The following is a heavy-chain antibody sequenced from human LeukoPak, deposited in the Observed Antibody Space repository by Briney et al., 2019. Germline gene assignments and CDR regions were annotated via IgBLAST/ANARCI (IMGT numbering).Heavy chain of an antibody. V-gene: IGHV4-34*01. CDR1: GGSFSGYY. CDR2: INHSGST. Sequence: SETLSLTCAVYGGSFSGYYWSWIRQPPGKGLEWIGEINHSGSTNYKPSLKSRATISLDTSKYHFSLSLTSVTAADTAVYYCAKEVRESAWFYFDYWGQGTLATVSS. J-gene: IGHJ4*02. D-gene: IGHD3-10*01. CDR3: AKEVRESAWFYFDY.